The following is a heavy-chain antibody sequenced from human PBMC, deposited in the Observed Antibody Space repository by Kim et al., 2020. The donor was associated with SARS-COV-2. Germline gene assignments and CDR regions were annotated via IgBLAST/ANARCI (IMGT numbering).Heavy chain of an antibody. Sequence: ADSVKGRFTISRDNSKNTLYLQMNSLRAEDTAVYYCAKGVDWLLPYYFDYWGQGTLVTVSS. J-gene: IGHJ4*02. D-gene: IGHD3-9*01. CDR3: AKGVDWLLPYYFDY. V-gene: IGHV3-23*01.